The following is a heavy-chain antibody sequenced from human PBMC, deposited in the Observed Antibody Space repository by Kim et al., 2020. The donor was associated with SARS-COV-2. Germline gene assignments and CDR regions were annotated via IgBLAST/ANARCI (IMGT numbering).Heavy chain of an antibody. V-gene: IGHV3-30*04. Sequence: GGSLRLSCAASGFTFSSYAMHWVRQAPGKGLEWVAVISYDGSNKYYADSVKGRFTISRDNSKNTLYLQMNSLRAEDTAVYYCARGSGWYFDLWGRGTLVTVSS. CDR1: GFTFSSYA. CDR2: ISYDGSNK. J-gene: IGHJ2*01. CDR3: ARGSGWYFDL. D-gene: IGHD3-10*01.